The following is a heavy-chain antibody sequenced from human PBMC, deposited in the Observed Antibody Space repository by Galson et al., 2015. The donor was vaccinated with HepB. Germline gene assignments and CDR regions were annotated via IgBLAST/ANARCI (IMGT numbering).Heavy chain of an antibody. Sequence: SLRLSCAASGFTFSSYGMHWVRQAPGKGLEWVAVIWYDGSNKYYADSVKGRFTISRDNSKNTLYLQMNSLRAEDTAVYYCARDQVYRSSSPDYWGQGTLVTVSS. CDR1: GFTFSSYG. CDR2: IWYDGSNK. V-gene: IGHV3-33*01. J-gene: IGHJ4*02. D-gene: IGHD6-6*01. CDR3: ARDQVYRSSSPDY.